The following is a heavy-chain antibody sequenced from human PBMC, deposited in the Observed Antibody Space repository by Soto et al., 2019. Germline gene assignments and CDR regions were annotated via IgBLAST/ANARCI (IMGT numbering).Heavy chain of an antibody. CDR2: IKEDGSEE. J-gene: IGHJ4*02. V-gene: IGHV3-7*01. Sequence: QLVESGGGLVQPGGSLRLSCATSGFTFNTYWLPWVRQAPGKGLEWVDNIKEDGSEENYVDSVKGRFTISRDNGKKSLFLQMNRLRREDSAVYYCVRSFSFGWLLFTRDYWGQGTLLYFSS. CDR3: VRSFSFGWLLFTRDY. CDR1: GFTFNTYW. D-gene: IGHD3-9*01.